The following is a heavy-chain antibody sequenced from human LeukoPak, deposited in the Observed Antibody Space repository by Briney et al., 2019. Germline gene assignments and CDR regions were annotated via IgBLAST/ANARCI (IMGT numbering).Heavy chain of an antibody. CDR3: AHRPNRHSNGWNTGFFDY. Sequence: SGPTLVNPTQTLTLTCTFSGFSLTTYGVGVGGLRQPPGKALEWLAFIYWDDDNRYSPSLKNRLTATKDTSRNQVVLTMTNMDPVDTATYYCAHRPNRHSNGWNTGFFDYWGQGTLVTVSS. CDR2: IYWDDDN. D-gene: IGHD6-25*01. V-gene: IGHV2-5*02. CDR1: GFSLTTYGVG. J-gene: IGHJ4*02.